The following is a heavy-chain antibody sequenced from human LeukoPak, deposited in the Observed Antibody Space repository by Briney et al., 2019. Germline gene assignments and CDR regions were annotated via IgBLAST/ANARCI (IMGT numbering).Heavy chain of an antibody. V-gene: IGHV4-34*01. D-gene: IGHD2-15*01. J-gene: IGHJ5*02. CDR2: INHSGST. Sequence: PSETLSLTCAVYGGSFSGYYWSWIRQPPGKGLEWIGEINHSGSTNYNPSLKSRVTISVDTSKNQFSLKLSSVTAADTAVYYCARECGGSCYSRWFDPWGQGTLVTVSS. CDR1: GGSFSGYY. CDR3: ARECGGSCYSRWFDP.